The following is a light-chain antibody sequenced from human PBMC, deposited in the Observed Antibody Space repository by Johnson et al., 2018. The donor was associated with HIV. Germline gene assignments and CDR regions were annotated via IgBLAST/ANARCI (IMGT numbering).Light chain of an antibody. Sequence: QSVLTQPPSVSAAPGQKVTISCSGSSSNIGNNYVSWYQQLPETAPKLLIYEDNKRPSGIPARFSGSKSGTSATLGINGLQTGDEANYYCGTWDSSLSVGGFGTGTKVTVL. V-gene: IGLV1-51*02. CDR1: SSNIGNNY. CDR2: EDN. J-gene: IGLJ1*01. CDR3: GTWDSSLSVGG.